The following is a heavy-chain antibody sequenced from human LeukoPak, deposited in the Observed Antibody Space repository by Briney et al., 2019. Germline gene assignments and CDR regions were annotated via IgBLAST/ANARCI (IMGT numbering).Heavy chain of an antibody. CDR2: IYYSGST. J-gene: IGHJ4*02. Sequence: SETLSLTCTVSGGSISSYYWSWIRQPPGKGLEWIGYIYYSGSTNYNPSLKSRGTISVDTSKNQFSLKLSSVTAADTAVYYCARDRGSWEPFDYWGQGTLVTVSS. CDR1: GGSISSYY. V-gene: IGHV4-59*01. D-gene: IGHD1-26*01. CDR3: ARDRGSWEPFDY.